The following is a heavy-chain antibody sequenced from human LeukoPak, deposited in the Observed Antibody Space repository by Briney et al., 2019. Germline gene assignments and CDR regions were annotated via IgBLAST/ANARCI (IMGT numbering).Heavy chain of an antibody. D-gene: IGHD1-1*01. J-gene: IGHJ4*02. CDR3: ARDWDSRNDYFDP. V-gene: IGHV1-18*01. Sequence: SVKVSCKASGHTFTSYGIRWVRRAPGQGLEWMGWTSAHNDDTNYAETLQGRLTMTTDISTSTAYMELTSLRSDDTAVYYCARDWDSRNDYFDPWGQGTLVIVSS. CDR1: GHTFTSYG. CDR2: TSAHNDDT.